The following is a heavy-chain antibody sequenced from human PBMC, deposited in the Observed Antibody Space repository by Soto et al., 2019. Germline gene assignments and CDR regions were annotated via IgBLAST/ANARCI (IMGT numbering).Heavy chain of an antibody. CDR3: ATAVTSSWPDYYYYYGMDV. V-gene: IGHV1-24*01. Sequence: ASVNVSCKFSGYTLTELSMHWVRQAPGKGLEWMGGFDPEDGETIYAQKFQGRVTMTEDTSTDTAYMELSSLRSEDTAVYYCATAVTSSWPDYYYYYGMDVWGQGTTVTVSS. D-gene: IGHD6-13*01. CDR1: GYTLTELS. J-gene: IGHJ6*02. CDR2: FDPEDGET.